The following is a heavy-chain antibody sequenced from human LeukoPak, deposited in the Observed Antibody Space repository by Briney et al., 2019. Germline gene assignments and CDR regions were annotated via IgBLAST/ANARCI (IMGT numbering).Heavy chain of an antibody. CDR2: ISNNGDIT. CDR1: GFTFSSYS. CDR3: VKNDYDLLTGYHFFHY. Sequence: GGSLGLSCSASGFTFSSYSMHWVRHAPGKGLEHVSGISNNGDITSYADSLKGRFTISRDNSKNTLYLQMSRLGPEDTAVYYCVKNDYDLLTGYHFFHYWGQGTLVTVSS. J-gene: IGHJ4*02. V-gene: IGHV3-64D*06. D-gene: IGHD3-9*01.